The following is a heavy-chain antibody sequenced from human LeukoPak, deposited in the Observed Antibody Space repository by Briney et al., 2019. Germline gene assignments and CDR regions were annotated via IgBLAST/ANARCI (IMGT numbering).Heavy chain of an antibody. CDR2: ISSSSSYI. CDR1: GFTFSSYS. CDR3: ASHCSGGSCCSAIDY. V-gene: IGHV3-21*01. J-gene: IGHJ4*02. D-gene: IGHD2-15*01. Sequence: GGSLRLSGAASGFTFSSYSMNWVRQAPGKGLEWVSSISSSSSYIYYADSVKGRFTISRDNAKNSLYLQMNSLRAEDTAVYYCASHCSGGSCCSAIDYWGQGTLVTVSS.